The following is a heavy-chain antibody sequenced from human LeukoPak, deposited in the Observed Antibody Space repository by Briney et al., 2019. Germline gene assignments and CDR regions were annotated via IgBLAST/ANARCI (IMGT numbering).Heavy chain of an antibody. CDR3: ARGVLLWFGVPMGFDP. Sequence: SETLSLTCAAYGGSFSGYYWSWIRQPPGKGLEWIGEINHSGSTNYNPSLKSRVTISVDTSKNQFSLKLSSVTAADTAVYYCARGVLLWFGVPMGFDPWGQGTLVTVSS. V-gene: IGHV4-34*01. J-gene: IGHJ5*02. CDR2: INHSGST. CDR1: GGSFSGYY. D-gene: IGHD3-10*01.